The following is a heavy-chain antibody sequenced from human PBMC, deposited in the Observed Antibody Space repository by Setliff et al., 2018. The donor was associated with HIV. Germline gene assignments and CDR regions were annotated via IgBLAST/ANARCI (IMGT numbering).Heavy chain of an antibody. D-gene: IGHD3-9*01. V-gene: IGHV4-4*08. J-gene: IGHJ6*03. Sequence: SATLSLTCTASYGSISGHYWTWIRQPPGKGLEWIGHIHTSGITNYNPSLKSRVTISVDTSKKQFSLKLSSVTAADTAVYYRAMILRYFDFANYFYYMDVWGKGTTVTVSS. CDR1: YGSISGHY. CDR2: IHTSGIT. CDR3: AMILRYFDFANYFYYMDV.